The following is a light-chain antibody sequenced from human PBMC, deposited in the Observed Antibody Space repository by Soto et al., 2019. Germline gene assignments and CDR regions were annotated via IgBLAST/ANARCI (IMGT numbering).Light chain of an antibody. V-gene: IGKV3-15*01. Sequence: EIVMTQSPATLSVSPGERATLSCRASQSVITNFAWYQQKPGQAPRVVSSGASNRAPGIPARFRGSGSGTEVTLTISNLQSEDFAVYYCQHYKHLRMYPFGQGPKLEIK. CDR2: GAS. J-gene: IGKJ2*01. CDR3: QHYKHLRMYP. CDR1: QSVITN.